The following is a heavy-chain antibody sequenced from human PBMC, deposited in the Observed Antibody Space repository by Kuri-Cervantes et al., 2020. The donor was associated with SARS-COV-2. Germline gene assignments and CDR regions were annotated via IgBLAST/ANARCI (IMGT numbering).Heavy chain of an antibody. CDR1: GYSISSGYY. D-gene: IGHD7-27*01. CDR2: IYHSGST. CDR3: ARNWGRYYFDY. Sequence: SETLSLTCTVSGYSISSGYYWGWIRQPPGKGLEWIGSIYHSGSTYHNPSLESRVTISVDTSKNQFSLKLSSVTAADTAVYYCARNWGRYYFDYWGQGTLVTVSS. J-gene: IGHJ4*02. V-gene: IGHV4-38-2*02.